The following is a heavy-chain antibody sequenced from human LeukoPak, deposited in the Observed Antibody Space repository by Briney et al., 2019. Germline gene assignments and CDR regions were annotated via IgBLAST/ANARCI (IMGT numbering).Heavy chain of an antibody. CDR1: GFTFSSYS. CDR2: ISSSSRYI. Sequence: PGGSLRLSCAASGFTFSSYSMNWVRQAPGKGLEWVSSISSSSRYIYYADSVKGRFTISRDNAKNSLYLQMNRLRVDDTAVYYCARSPPLPHWGQGTLVTVSS. J-gene: IGHJ4*02. V-gene: IGHV3-21*01. CDR3: ARSPPLPH.